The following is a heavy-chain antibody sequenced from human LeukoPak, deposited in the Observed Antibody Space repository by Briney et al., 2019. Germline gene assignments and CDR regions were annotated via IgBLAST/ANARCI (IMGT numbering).Heavy chain of an antibody. CDR3: AKAAAAGYFDY. CDR2: ISWNSGSI. J-gene: IGHJ4*02. CDR1: GFTFDDYA. D-gene: IGHD6-13*01. Sequence: PGRSQRLSCAASGFTFDDYAMHWVRQAPGRGLEGVSGISWNSGSIGYADSVKGRFTISRDNAKNSLYLQMNSLRAEDTALYYCAKAAAAGYFDYWGQGTLVTVSS. V-gene: IGHV3-9*01.